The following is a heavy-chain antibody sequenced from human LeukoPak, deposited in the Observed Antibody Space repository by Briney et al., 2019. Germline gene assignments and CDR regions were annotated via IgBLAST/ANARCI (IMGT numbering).Heavy chain of an antibody. V-gene: IGHV1-46*01. D-gene: IGHD2-15*01. CDR1: GYTFTSYY. CDR3: ARDRRYCSGGSCHAFDY. CDR2: INPSGGST. J-gene: IGHJ4*02. Sequence: ASVKVSCKASGYTFTSYYMHWVRQAPGQGLEWMGIINPSGGSTSYAQKFQGRVTMTRDMSTSTAYMELSSLRSEDTAVYYCARDRRYCSGGSCHAFDYWGQGTLVTVSS.